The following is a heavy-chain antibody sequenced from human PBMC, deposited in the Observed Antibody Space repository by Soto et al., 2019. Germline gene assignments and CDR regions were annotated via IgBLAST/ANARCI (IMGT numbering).Heavy chain of an antibody. CDR3: ARDREAVAALTDY. D-gene: IGHD6-19*01. CDR2: ISSSSSNI. Sequence: PGGSLRLSCAASGFTFSSYAMSWVRQAPGKGLEWVSSISSSSSNIYYADSVKGRFTISRDNAKNSLYLQMNSLRAEDTAVYYCARDREAVAALTDYWGQGTLVTVSS. J-gene: IGHJ4*02. V-gene: IGHV3-21*01. CDR1: GFTFSSYA.